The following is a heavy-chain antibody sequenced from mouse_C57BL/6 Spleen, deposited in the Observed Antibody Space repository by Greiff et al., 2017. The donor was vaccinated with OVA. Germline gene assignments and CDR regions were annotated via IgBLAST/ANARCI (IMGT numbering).Heavy chain of an antibody. CDR3: AGNGGYLYDVDY. J-gene: IGHJ2*01. Sequence: QVQLQQSGAELVMPGASVKLSCKASGYTFTSYWMHWVKQRPGQGLEWIGEIDPSDSYTNYNQKFKGKSTLTVDKSSSTAYMQLSSLTSEDSAFYYCAGNGGYLYDVDYWGQGTTVTVSS. D-gene: IGHD2-3*01. V-gene: IGHV1-69*01. CDR2: IDPSDSYT. CDR1: GYTFTSYW.